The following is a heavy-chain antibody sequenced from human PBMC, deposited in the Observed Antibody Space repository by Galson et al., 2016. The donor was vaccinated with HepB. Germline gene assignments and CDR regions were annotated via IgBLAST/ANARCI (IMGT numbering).Heavy chain of an antibody. D-gene: IGHD3-10*01. V-gene: IGHV3-74*01. CDR3: ARTITPAPIPLFDS. CDR1: GFTFSNYW. Sequence: SLRLSCAASGFTFSNYWMHWVRQAPGKGLVWVSRIKSNGETADYADSVKGRLTISSDNAKNRLFMDMDSLTVEDTAVYFCARTITPAPIPLFDSWGQGTLVTVSS. J-gene: IGHJ4*02. CDR2: IKSNGETA.